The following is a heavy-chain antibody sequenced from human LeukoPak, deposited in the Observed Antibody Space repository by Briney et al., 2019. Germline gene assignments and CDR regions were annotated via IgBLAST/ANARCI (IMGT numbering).Heavy chain of an antibody. V-gene: IGHV1-8*01. CDR1: GYTFISYD. D-gene: IGHD5-18*01. Sequence: ASVKVSCKASGYTFISYDINWVRQATGQGLEWMGWMNPKSGNTGYAQRFQGRVTMTRSTSISTAYMELSSLRSEDTAVYYCARGDRGSYGYYYYGIDVWGQGTTVTVSS. J-gene: IGHJ6*02. CDR3: ARGDRGSYGYYYYGIDV. CDR2: MNPKSGNT.